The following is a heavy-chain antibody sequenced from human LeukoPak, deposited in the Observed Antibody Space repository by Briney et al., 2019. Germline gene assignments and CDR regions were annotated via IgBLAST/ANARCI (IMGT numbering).Heavy chain of an antibody. CDR3: ARDDGNYDY. J-gene: IGHJ4*02. CDR1: GYTFTGYY. V-gene: IGHV1-2*02. CDR2: ISPNSGGT. D-gene: IGHD4-17*01. Sequence: PLASVKVSCKASGYTFTGYYMHCVRQAPGQGLEWMGWISPNSGGTNYAQKFQGRVTMTRDTSISTAYMELSRLRSDDTAVYYCARDDGNYDYWGQGTLVTVSS.